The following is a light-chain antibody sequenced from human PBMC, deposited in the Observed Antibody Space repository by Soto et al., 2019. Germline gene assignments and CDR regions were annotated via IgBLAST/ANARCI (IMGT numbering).Light chain of an antibody. V-gene: IGKV3-11*01. CDR3: QQRSHWLPYT. CDR1: QSVSSY. Sequence: EIVLTQSPATLSLSPGERATLSCRASQSVSSYLAWYQQKPGQAPRLLIYDASNRATGIPARFSGSGSGTDFTLTIGRLEPEDLAVSDCQQRSHWLPYTFGQGTKLEIK. CDR2: DAS. J-gene: IGKJ2*01.